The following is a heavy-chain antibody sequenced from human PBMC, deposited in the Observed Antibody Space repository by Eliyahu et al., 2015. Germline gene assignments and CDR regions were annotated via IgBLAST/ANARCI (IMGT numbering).Heavy chain of an antibody. CDR3: ARQVIDVRYFDY. Sequence: QLQLQESGPGLVKPSETLSLTCTVSGGSISSSSYYXGWIRQPPGKGLEWIGSIYXSGSTXYNPSLKSRVTISVDTSKNQFSLKLSSVTAADTAVYYCARQVIDVRYFDYWGQGTLVTVSS. CDR1: GGSISSSSYY. J-gene: IGHJ4*02. D-gene: IGHD2/OR15-2a*01. V-gene: IGHV4-39*01. CDR2: IYXSGST.